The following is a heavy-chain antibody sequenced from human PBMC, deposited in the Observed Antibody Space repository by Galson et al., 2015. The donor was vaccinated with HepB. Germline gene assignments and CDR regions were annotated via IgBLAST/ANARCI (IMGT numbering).Heavy chain of an antibody. CDR3: ARAWGSGFYRGFDY. D-gene: IGHD6-19*01. J-gene: IGHJ4*02. V-gene: IGHV1-2*04. Sequence: SVKVSCKASGYTFTGYYMHWVRQAPGQGLEWMGWINPNSGGTNYAQKFQGWVTMTRDTSISTAYMELSRLRSDDTAVYYCARAWGSGFYRGFDYWGQGTLVTVSS. CDR2: INPNSGGT. CDR1: GYTFTGYY.